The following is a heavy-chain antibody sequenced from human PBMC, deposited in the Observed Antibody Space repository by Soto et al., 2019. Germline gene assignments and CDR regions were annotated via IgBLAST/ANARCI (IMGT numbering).Heavy chain of an antibody. D-gene: IGHD3-16*01. CDR1: GFSFGTYG. V-gene: IGHV3-33*01. Sequence: QVQLVESGGGVVQPGRSLRLSCAASGFSFGTYGMHWVRQAPGKGLEWVAVIWSDGSNKYYADSVKGRFTISRDNSKNTLYLQMNSLRAEDTAVYYCARAVGPFDYWGQGTLVTVAS. J-gene: IGHJ4*02. CDR3: ARAVGPFDY. CDR2: IWSDGSNK.